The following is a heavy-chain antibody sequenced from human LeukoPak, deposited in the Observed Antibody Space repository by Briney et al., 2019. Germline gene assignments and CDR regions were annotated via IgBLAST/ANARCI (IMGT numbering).Heavy chain of an antibody. V-gene: IGHV3-21*01. Sequence: GGPLRLSCAASGFTFSSYAMHWVRQAPGKGLEWVSSISSSSTYIYYADSVKGRFTISRDNAKNSLYLQMNSLRAEDTAVYYCASPDPDYWGQGTLVTVSS. CDR3: ASPDPDY. J-gene: IGHJ4*02. CDR2: ISSSSTYI. CDR1: GFTFSSYA.